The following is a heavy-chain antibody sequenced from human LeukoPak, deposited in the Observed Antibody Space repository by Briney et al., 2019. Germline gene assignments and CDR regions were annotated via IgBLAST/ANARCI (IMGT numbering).Heavy chain of an antibody. J-gene: IGHJ4*02. V-gene: IGHV3-30*02. Sequence: GGSLRLSCAASGFAFSGSAMHWVRQAPGKGLEWVAFIRYDGSNAYYADSVKGRFTISRDNSKNTLYLQINSLRVEDTAVYYCAKGGTNDMATSFWGLGTLVTVSS. D-gene: IGHD5-24*01. CDR2: IRYDGSNA. CDR3: AKGGTNDMATSF. CDR1: GFAFSGSA.